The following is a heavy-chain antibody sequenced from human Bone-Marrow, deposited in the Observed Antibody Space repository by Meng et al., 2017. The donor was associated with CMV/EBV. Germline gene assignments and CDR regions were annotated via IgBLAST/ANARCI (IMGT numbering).Heavy chain of an antibody. D-gene: IGHD5-18*01. CDR1: GGSISSSSYY. V-gene: IGHV4-39*01. CDR3: ARGGWIQLVYRYYYYGMDV. J-gene: IGHJ6*02. Sequence: SETLSLTCTVSGGSISSSSYYWGWIRQPPGKGLEWIGSIYYSGSTYYNPSLKSRVTISVDTSKNQFSLKLSSVTAADTAVYYCARGGWIQLVYRYYYYGMDVWGQGTTVTVSS. CDR2: IYYSGST.